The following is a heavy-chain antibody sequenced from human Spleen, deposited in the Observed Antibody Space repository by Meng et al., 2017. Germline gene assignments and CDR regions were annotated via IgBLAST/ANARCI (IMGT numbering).Heavy chain of an antibody. CDR3: ARGPGGLGFDP. CDR2: IYYSGST. J-gene: IGHJ5*02. V-gene: IGHV4-31*03. D-gene: IGHD1-26*01. CDR1: GDSITTDY. Sequence: QVQLQESGPGLVKPSETLSLTCLVSGDSITTDYWSWIRQHPGKGLEWIGYIYYSGSTYYNPSLKSRVTISVDTSKNQFSLKLSSVTAADTAVYYCARGPGGLGFDPWGQGTLVTVSS.